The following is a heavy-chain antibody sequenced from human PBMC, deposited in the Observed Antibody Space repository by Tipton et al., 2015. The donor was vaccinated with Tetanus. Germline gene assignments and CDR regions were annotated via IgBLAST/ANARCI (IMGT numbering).Heavy chain of an antibody. Sequence: VQLVQSGDEVKRPGASVTVSCKASGYYSTNYGFTWVRQAPGQGLEWLGWISGYSGQTKYSQIVQDRVTITTDTSTNTAYLELRSLRSDDTALYFCARDADMWATRKAFDVWGQGTMVTVSS. D-gene: IGHD1-14*01. J-gene: IGHJ3*01. V-gene: IGHV1-18*01. CDR1: GYYSTNYG. CDR2: ISGYSGQT. CDR3: ARDADMWATRKAFDV.